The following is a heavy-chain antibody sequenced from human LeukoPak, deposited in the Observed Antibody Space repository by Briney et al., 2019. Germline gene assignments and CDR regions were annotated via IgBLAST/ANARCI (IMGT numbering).Heavy chain of an antibody. J-gene: IGHJ4*02. CDR2: IYYSGST. CDR3: ARRRNGRELRHVDY. Sequence: PSETLSLTCTVSGASISSSRYYWGWIRQPPGKGLEWIGNIYYSGSTNYNPSLKSRVTISVDTSKNQFSLKLSSVTAADTAVYYCARRRNGRELRHVDYWGQGTLVTVSS. CDR1: GASISSSRYY. D-gene: IGHD1-26*01. V-gene: IGHV4-39*01.